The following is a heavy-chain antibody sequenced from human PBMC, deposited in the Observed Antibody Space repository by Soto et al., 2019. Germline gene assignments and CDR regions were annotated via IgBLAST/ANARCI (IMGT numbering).Heavy chain of an antibody. D-gene: IGHD5-12*01. CDR1: GYTFTGYY. V-gene: IGHV1-2*04. CDR3: ARGGYSGYDPETPSDYYYMDV. CDR2: INPNSGGT. Sequence: GASVKVSCKASGYTFTGYYMHWVRQAPGQGLEWMGWINPNSGGTNYAQKYQGWVTMTRDTSFSTAYMELSRLRSDDTAVYYCARGGYSGYDPETPSDYYYMDVWGKGTTVTVSS. J-gene: IGHJ6*03.